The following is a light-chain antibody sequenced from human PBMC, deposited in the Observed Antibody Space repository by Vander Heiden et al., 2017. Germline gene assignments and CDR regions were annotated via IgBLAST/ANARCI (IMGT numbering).Light chain of an antibody. Sequence: DIQMNQSPSSLSASVGDRVTITCRASQTISIYLNWYQQKPGKAPKVLIYAATSLQSGVPSRFSGSTSGSGFGTDFTLTISSLQPEDFATYYCQQSYSPPLTFGGGTKVEI. V-gene: IGKV1-39*01. CDR2: AAT. CDR3: QQSYSPPLT. CDR1: QTISIY. J-gene: IGKJ4*01.